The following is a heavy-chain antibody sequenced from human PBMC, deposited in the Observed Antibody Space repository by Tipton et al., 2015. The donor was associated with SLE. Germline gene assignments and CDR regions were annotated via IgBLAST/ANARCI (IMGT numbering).Heavy chain of an antibody. Sequence: SGFRFSDYYMNWMRQAPGKGLEWVSHISYSGSTIYYADSVKGRFTISRDNAKNTLYLQMNSLRAEDTAVYYCARDASAEPYDFWGQGPLVTVSS. CDR1: GFRFSDYY. D-gene: IGHD3-10*01. CDR2: ISYSGSTI. V-gene: IGHV3-11*04. J-gene: IGHJ4*02. CDR3: ARDASAEPYDF.